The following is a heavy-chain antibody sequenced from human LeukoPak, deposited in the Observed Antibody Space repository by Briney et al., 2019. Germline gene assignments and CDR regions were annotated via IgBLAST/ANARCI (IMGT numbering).Heavy chain of an antibody. D-gene: IGHD6-13*01. CDR1: GASISSSSSY. J-gene: IGHJ4*02. CDR3: ARGRPAAGQYFFDH. CDR2: INYSGST. Sequence: SETLSLTCTVSGASISSSSSYWAWIRQPPGKGLEWIASINYSGSTYYNPSLKSRVTISVDTSKQQFSLKLSSVTAADAAVYYCARGRPAAGQYFFDHWGQGALVTVSA. V-gene: IGHV4-39*01.